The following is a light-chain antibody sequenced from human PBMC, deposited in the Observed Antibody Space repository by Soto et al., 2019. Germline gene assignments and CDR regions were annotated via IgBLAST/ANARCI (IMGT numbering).Light chain of an antibody. CDR1: QSVSSN. Sequence: EIVMPQSPSNLSVSPGERATLSCRASQSVSSNLAWYQQHPGQAPRLLIYGSSTSATGIPARFSGSGSGTDFTLTISSLQSEAFAVYYCQQYNNWPQKFGQGTKVDIK. CDR3: QQYNNWPQK. CDR2: GSS. J-gene: IGKJ1*01. V-gene: IGKV3-15*01.